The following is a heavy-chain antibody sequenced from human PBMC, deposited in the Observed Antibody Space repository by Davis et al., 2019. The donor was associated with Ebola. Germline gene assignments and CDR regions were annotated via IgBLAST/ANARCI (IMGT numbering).Heavy chain of an antibody. CDR1: EFIFSNYA. D-gene: IGHD3-9*01. CDR3: ARDAFSLSRYDTEDH. CDR2: ISGSATST. J-gene: IGHJ4*02. V-gene: IGHV3-48*04. Sequence: GESLKISCAASEFIFSNYAMNWVRQAPGKGLEWVSYISGSATSTFYADSVKGRFTISRDNARDSLYLQMDSLRVEDTAIYYCARDAFSLSRYDTEDHWGQGTLVTVSS.